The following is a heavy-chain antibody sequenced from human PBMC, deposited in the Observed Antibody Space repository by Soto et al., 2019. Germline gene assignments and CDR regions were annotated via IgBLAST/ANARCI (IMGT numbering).Heavy chain of an antibody. J-gene: IGHJ5*02. CDR3: AKDDYGYWFDP. V-gene: IGHV3-23*01. CDR2: ITDTGDKT. CDR1: GFTFSGYA. Sequence: EVQLLEFGGGLAQPGGSLRLSCSVSGFTFSGYAMSWVRQAPGKGPEWVSAITDTGDKTYYADSVKGRFTISRDNSRDTLYLHMNSLRGEDTAVYYCAKDDYGYWFDPWGRGTLVIVSS. D-gene: IGHD4-17*01.